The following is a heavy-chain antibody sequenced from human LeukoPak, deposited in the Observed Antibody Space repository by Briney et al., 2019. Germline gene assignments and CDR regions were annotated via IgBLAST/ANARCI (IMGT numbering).Heavy chain of an antibody. CDR3: ARGITGTTYYYYYYMDV. Sequence: SETLSLTCTVSGGSISSYYWSWIRQPPGKGLEWIGYIYTSRITNYNPPPKSRVTTSVDTSKNMFSLKLSSVTAADTAVYYCARGITGTTYYYYYYMDVWGKGTTVTVSS. J-gene: IGHJ6*03. CDR1: GGSISSYY. CDR2: IYTSRIT. D-gene: IGHD1-7*01. V-gene: IGHV4-4*09.